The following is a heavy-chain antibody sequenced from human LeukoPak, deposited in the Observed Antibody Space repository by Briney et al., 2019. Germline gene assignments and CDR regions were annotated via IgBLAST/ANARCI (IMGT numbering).Heavy chain of an antibody. CDR3: AREGSKYSSGWYASSPPDRFFDP. CDR2: ISSSSSYI. CDR1: GFTFSSYS. V-gene: IGHV3-21*01. Sequence: PGGSLRLSCAASGFTFSSYSMNWVRQAPGKGLEWVSSISSSSSYIYYADSVKGRFTISRDNAKNSLYLQMNSLRAEDTAVYYCAREGSKYSSGWYASSPPDRFFDPWGQGTLVTVSS. J-gene: IGHJ5*02. D-gene: IGHD6-19*01.